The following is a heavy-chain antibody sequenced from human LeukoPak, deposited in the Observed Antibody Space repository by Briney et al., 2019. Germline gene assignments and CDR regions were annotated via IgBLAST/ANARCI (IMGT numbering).Heavy chain of an antibody. CDR3: ARTVPGYPDDYFDY. Sequence: GGSLRLSCAASGFTFSRHWMSWVRQAPGKGLERVAHMNQDGSAIYSIDSVKDRFTISRDNDKNSLYLQMTGLTVADTAVYYCARTVPGYPDDYFDYWGQGTLVTVSS. D-gene: IGHD6-19*01. J-gene: IGHJ4*02. CDR1: GFTFSRHW. V-gene: IGHV3-7*01. CDR2: MNQDGSAI.